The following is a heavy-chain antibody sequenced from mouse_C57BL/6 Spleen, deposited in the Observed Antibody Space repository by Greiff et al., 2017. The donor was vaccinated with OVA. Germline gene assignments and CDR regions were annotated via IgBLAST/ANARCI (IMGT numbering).Heavy chain of an antibody. D-gene: IGHD2-1*01. CDR3: TRRGNLYYFDY. V-gene: IGHV1-15*01. Sequence: VKLVESGAELVRPGASVTLSCKASGYTFTDYEMHWVKQTPVHGLEWIGAIDPETGGTAYNQKFKGKAILTADKSSSTAYMELRSLTSEDSAVYYCTRRGNLYYFDYWGQGTTLTVSS. CDR2: IDPETGGT. CDR1: GYTFTDYE. J-gene: IGHJ2*01.